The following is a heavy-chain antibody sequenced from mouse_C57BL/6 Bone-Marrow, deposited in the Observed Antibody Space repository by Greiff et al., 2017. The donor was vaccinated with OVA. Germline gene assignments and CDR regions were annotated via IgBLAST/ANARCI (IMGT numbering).Heavy chain of an antibody. CDR3: ARLDYYGSSFYWYFDV. D-gene: IGHD1-1*01. CDR1: GYTFTSYW. V-gene: IGHV1-52*01. J-gene: IGHJ1*03. Sequence: VQLQQPGAELVRPGSSVKLSCKASGYTFTSYWMHWVKQRPIQGLEWIGNIDPSDSETHYNQKFKDKATLTVDKSSSTAYMQLSSLTSEDSAVYYCARLDYYGSSFYWYFDVWGTGTTVTVSS. CDR2: IDPSDSET.